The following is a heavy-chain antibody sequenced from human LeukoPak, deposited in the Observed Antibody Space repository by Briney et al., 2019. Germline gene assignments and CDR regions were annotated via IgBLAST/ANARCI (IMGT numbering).Heavy chain of an antibody. V-gene: IGHV1-69*02. CDR2: IIPILGIA. J-gene: IGHJ4*02. CDR1: GGTFSSYT. D-gene: IGHD3-3*01. Sequence: ASVKVSCKASGGTFSSYTISWVRQAPGQGLEWMGRIIPILGIANYAQRSQGRVTITADKSTSTAYMELSSLRSEDTAVYYCAGGKTPVLRFLEWLDYWGQGTLVTVSS. CDR3: AGGKTPVLRFLEWLDY.